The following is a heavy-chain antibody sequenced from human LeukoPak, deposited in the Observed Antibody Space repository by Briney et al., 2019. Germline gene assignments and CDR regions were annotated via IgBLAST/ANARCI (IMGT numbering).Heavy chain of an antibody. CDR1: GFTFSDYY. CDR2: ISSSGSTI. V-gene: IGHV3-11*04. D-gene: IGHD2-15*01. J-gene: IGHJ3*02. CDR3: ARPYCSGGSCYDDAFDI. Sequence: GGSLRLSCAASGFTFSDYYMSWIRQAPGKGLEWVSYISSSGSTIYYADSVKGRFTISRDNAKNSLYLQMNSMRAEDTAVYYCARPYCSGGSCYDDAFDIWGQGTMVTVSS.